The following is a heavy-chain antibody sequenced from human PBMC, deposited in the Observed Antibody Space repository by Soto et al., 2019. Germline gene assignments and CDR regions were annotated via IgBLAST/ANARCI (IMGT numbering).Heavy chain of an antibody. CDR2: IVVGSGNT. CDR3: AAEPRFDP. V-gene: IGHV1-58*01. J-gene: IGHJ5*02. Sequence: SVKVSCKAFGFTITKSAGHWVRQARGQRLEWIGWIVVGSGNTNYAQKFQERVTITRDMSTSTAYMELSSLRSEDTAVYYCAAEPRFDPWGQGTLVTVSS. CDR1: GFTITKSA.